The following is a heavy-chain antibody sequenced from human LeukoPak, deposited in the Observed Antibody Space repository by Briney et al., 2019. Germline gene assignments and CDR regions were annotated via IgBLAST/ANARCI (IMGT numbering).Heavy chain of an antibody. J-gene: IGHJ5*02. D-gene: IGHD3-10*01. CDR2: FDPKDGET. V-gene: IGHV1-24*01. Sequence: ASVKVSCKVSGYTLTELSMHWVRQAPGKGLEWMGGFDPKDGETIYAQKFQGRVTMTEDTSTDTAYMELSSLRSEDTAVYYCATDLRPMVRPGWFDPWGQGTLVTVSS. CDR3: ATDLRPMVRPGWFDP. CDR1: GYTLTELS.